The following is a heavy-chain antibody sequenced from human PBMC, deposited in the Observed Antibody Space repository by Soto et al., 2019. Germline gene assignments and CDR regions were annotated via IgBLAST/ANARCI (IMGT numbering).Heavy chain of an antibody. V-gene: IGHV3-20*04. Sequence: GGSMRLSSAAFGFQFDDYCVSWVRQATGKGLEWVSGINRDGGSTGYADSVKGRFTVSRDNAKNSLYLQMNSLRADDTAFYYCARPTYYYDSSGPPAYWGQGTLVTVSS. CDR2: INRDGGST. CDR1: GFQFDDYC. J-gene: IGHJ4*02. D-gene: IGHD3-22*01. CDR3: ARPTYYYDSSGPPAY.